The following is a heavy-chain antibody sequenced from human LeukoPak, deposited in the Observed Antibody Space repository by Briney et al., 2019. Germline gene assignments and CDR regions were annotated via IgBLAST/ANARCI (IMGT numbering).Heavy chain of an antibody. CDR3: ASIRGVFGY. J-gene: IGHJ4*02. CDR2: TKDKGYSYTI. Sequence: GGSLTLSCALSGFTFSDLFMDWVRQAPGKGLEWVGRTKDKGYSYTIEYAASVRGTFTISRDDSKNFVYLQMNSLKTEDTAVYYCASIRGVFGYWGQGTLVTVSS. CDR1: GFTFSDLF. D-gene: IGHD3-10*01. V-gene: IGHV3-72*01.